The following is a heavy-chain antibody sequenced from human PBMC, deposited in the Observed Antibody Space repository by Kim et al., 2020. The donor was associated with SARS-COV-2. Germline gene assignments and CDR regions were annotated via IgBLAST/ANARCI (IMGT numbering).Heavy chain of an antibody. CDR3: TTVGGPHVWGPSTKAWGHY. J-gene: IGHJ4*02. CDR2: IKSKTDGGTT. CDR1: GFTFSNAW. D-gene: IGHD3-16*01. V-gene: IGHV3-15*01. Sequence: GGSLRLSCAASGFTFSNAWMSWVRQAPGKGLEWVGRIKSKTDGGTTDYAAPVKGRFTISRDDSKNTLYLQMNSLKTEDTAVYYCTTVGGPHVWGPSTKAWGHYWGQGTLVTVSS.